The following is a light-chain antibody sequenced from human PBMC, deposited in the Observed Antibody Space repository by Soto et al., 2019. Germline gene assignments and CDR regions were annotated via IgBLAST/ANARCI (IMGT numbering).Light chain of an antibody. CDR2: AAS. Sequence: EILLTQSPSTLSLSPGEGVTLSCRASQSVTVNSLAWYQQKPGQAPRLLIYAASSRATGIPDRFSGSGSGTDFTLTISRLEPEDFAVYYCQQYGSSPWTFGQGTKVDIK. V-gene: IGKV3-20*01. CDR1: QSVTVNS. CDR3: QQYGSSPWT. J-gene: IGKJ1*01.